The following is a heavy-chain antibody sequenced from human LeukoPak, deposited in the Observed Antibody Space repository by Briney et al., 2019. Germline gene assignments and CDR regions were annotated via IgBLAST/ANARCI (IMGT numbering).Heavy chain of an antibody. D-gene: IGHD6-19*01. Sequence: GESLRISCKGSGYSFTSYWISWVRQMPGKGLEWMGRIDPSDSYTNYSPSFQGHVTISADKSISTAYLQWSSLKASDTAMNYCASTQSGWYEKFDYWGQGTLVTVSS. CDR1: GYSFTSYW. CDR2: IDPSDSYT. CDR3: ASTQSGWYEKFDY. V-gene: IGHV5-10-1*01. J-gene: IGHJ4*02.